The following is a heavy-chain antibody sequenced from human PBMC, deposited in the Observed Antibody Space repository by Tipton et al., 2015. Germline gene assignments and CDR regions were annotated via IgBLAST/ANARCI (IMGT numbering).Heavy chain of an antibody. Sequence: QVQLVQSGAEVKKPGASVKVSCKASGYTFTNYGFSWVRQAPGQGLEWMGWISAHNGNTNYAQKLQGRVTMTTDTSTSTAYMELRRLRSDDTAVYYCARDYYDYNDSSGYYLGWFDPWGQGTLVTVSS. V-gene: IGHV1-18*01. D-gene: IGHD3-22*01. CDR1: GYTFTNYG. CDR3: ARDYYDYNDSSGYYLGWFDP. CDR2: ISAHNGNT. J-gene: IGHJ5*02.